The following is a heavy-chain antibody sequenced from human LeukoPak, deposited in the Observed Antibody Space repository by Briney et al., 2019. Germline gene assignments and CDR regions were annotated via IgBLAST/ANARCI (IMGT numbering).Heavy chain of an antibody. D-gene: IGHD2-15*01. J-gene: IGHJ4*02. V-gene: IGHV3-15*01. CDR2: VKSKTNGGTT. CDR1: RFTFTNAW. CDR3: TTYHFLPFSGGLFDN. Sequence: GGSLRLSCAASRFTFTNAWMSWVRQAPGKGLEWVGRVKSKTNGGTTDYAAPVKGRFVISRDDSKNTLILQMNSLKTEDTAVYYCTTYHFLPFSGGLFDNWGQGTLVTVSA.